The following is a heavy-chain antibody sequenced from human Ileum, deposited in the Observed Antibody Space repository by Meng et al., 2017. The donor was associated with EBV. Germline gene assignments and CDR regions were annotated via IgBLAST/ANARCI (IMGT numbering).Heavy chain of an antibody. CDR1: GFVFSDYT. J-gene: IGHJ4*02. CDR2: ISSRSNYI. Sequence: EGLLVEPGGGLVNLGGSLRLSCAASGFVFSDYTMNWVRQAPGKGLEWVSSISSRSNYIHYADSVRGRFTISRDNGENALFLQMDSLRDEDTAVYYCAKDEAIGFWGQGTLVTVSS. CDR3: AKDEAIGF. V-gene: IGHV3-21*01.